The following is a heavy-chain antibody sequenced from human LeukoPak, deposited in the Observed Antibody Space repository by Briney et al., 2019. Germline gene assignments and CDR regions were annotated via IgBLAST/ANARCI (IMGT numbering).Heavy chain of an antibody. J-gene: IGHJ5*02. Sequence: GASVKVSCKASGYTFTSYGISWVRQAPGQGREWMGWITAYNGNTNYAQKLQGRVTMTTDTSTSTAYMELRSLRSDDTAVYYCARDWGIPARPGINWFDPWGQGTLVTVSS. CDR1: GYTFTSYG. CDR3: ARDWGIPARPGINWFDP. CDR2: ITAYNGNT. D-gene: IGHD6-6*01. V-gene: IGHV1-18*01.